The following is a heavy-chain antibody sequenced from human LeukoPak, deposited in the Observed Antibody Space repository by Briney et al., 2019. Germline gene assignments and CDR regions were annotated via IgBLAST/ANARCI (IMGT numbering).Heavy chain of an antibody. Sequence: GESLQISCKGSGYSFTSYWIGWVRQMPGKGLEWMGIIYSGDSDTRYSPSFQGQVTISADKSISTAYLQWSSLKASDTAMYYCARTLGYCSSTSCSHYYYYYMDGWGKGTTVTVSS. J-gene: IGHJ6*03. D-gene: IGHD2-2*01. CDR2: IYSGDSDT. CDR3: ARTLGYCSSTSCSHYYYYYMDG. CDR1: GYSFTSYW. V-gene: IGHV5-51*01.